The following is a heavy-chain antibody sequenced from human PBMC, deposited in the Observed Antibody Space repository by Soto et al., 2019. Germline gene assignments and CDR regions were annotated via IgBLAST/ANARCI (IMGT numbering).Heavy chain of an antibody. CDR3: ARRLYGDYDY. V-gene: IGHV1-18*01. CDR2: ISTYNGNT. CDR1: GYSFTTSG. J-gene: IGHJ4*02. Sequence: QAQLVQSGAEVKEPGASVKVSCKASGYSFTTSGITWARQAPGQGLEWMGWISTYNGNTNYAQKLQDRVTLTTDTSTSTAYMELRSMRSDDTAVYYCARRLYGDYDYWGQGTLGTVSS. D-gene: IGHD4-17*01.